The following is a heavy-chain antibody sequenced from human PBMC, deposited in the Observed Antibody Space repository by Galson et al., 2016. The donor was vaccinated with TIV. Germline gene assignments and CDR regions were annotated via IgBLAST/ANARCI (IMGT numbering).Heavy chain of an antibody. CDR1: GAIFSSYA. V-gene: IGHV1-69*13. J-gene: IGHJ5*02. CDR2: IIPLFGTA. D-gene: IGHD3-10*01. Sequence: SVKVSCKASGAIFSSYAINWVRQAPGQGLEWMGRIIPLFGTANLAQKFQGRVTITADESTGTVYMELSSLRFEDTAVYYCARGEYYYGSGKGSDPWGQGTLVTVSS. CDR3: ARGEYYYGSGKGSDP.